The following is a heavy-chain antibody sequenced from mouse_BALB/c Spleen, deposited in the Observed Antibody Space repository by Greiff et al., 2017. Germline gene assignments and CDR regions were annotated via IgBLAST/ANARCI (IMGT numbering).Heavy chain of an antibody. V-gene: IGHV2-6-7*01. CDR2: IWGDGST. Sequence: VQVVESGPGLVAPSQSLSITCTVSGFSLTGYGVNWVRQPPGKGLEWLGMIWGDGSTDYNSALKSRLSISKDNSKSQVFLKMNSLQTDDTARYYCARGGDRYDYAMDYWGQGTSVTVSS. CDR3: ARGGDRYDYAMDY. J-gene: IGHJ4*01. CDR1: GFSLTGYG. D-gene: IGHD2-14*01.